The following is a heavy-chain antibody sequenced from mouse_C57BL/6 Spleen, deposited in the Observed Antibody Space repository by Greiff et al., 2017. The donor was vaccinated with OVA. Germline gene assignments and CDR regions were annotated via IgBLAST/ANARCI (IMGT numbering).Heavy chain of an antibody. CDR2: IDPEDGKT. Sequence: VQLQQSGAELVKPGASVKLSCTASGFNIKDYYMHWVKQRTEQGLEWIGRIDPEDGKTKYTPKFQGKATITADTSSNTAYLQLSSLTSEDTAVYYCASYGSPFAYWGQGTLVTVSA. V-gene: IGHV14-2*01. CDR1: GFNIKDYY. D-gene: IGHD1-1*01. CDR3: ASYGSPFAY. J-gene: IGHJ3*01.